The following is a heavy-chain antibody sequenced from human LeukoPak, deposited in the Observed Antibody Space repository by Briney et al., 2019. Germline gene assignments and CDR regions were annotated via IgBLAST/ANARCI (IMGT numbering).Heavy chain of an antibody. CDR1: GGSVSTISHF. J-gene: IGHJ5*02. CDR2: LSDTGTT. Sequence: PSETLSLTCTVSGGSVSTISHFWDWVRQPPGKGLEWIVSLSDTGTTYYNPPLESRVTMSVDTSKNQFSLKLTPVTAADTAVYYCARRDHTGRSHAWFDPWGQGTLVTVSS. CDR3: ARRDHTGRSHAWFDP. D-gene: IGHD1-14*01. V-gene: IGHV4-39*01.